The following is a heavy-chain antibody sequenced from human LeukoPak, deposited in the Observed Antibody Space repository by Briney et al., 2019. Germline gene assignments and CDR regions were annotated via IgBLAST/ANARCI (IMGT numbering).Heavy chain of an antibody. Sequence: SETLSLTCTVSGGSISSYYWSWIRQPPGKGLEWIGEINHSGSTNYNPSLKSRVTISVDTSKNQFPLKLSSVTAADTAVYYCASPVSEDDAFDIWGQGTMVTVSS. J-gene: IGHJ3*02. CDR2: INHSGST. V-gene: IGHV4-34*01. CDR3: ASPVSEDDAFDI. CDR1: GGSISSYY. D-gene: IGHD6-19*01.